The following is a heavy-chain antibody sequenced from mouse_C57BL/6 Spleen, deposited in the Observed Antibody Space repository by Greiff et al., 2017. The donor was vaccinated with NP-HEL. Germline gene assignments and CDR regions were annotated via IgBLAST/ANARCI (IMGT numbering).Heavy chain of an antibody. Sequence: EVQVVESGGGLVQSGRSLRLSCATSGFTFSDFYMEWVRQAPGKGLEWIAASRNKANDYTTEYSASVKGRFIVSRDTSQSILYLQMNALRAEDTAIYYCARGYGNYPYFDYWGQGTTLTVSS. CDR2: SRNKANDYTT. D-gene: IGHD2-10*02. CDR1: GFTFSDFY. V-gene: IGHV7-1*01. CDR3: ARGYGNYPYFDY. J-gene: IGHJ2*01.